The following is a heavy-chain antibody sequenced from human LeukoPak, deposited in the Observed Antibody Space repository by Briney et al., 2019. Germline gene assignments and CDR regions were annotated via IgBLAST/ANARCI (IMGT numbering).Heavy chain of an antibody. Sequence: SETLSLTCTVSGGSVSSCSYYWSWIRQPPGKGLEWIGYIYCSGSTNYNPSLKSRVTISVDTSKNQFSLKLSSVTAADTAVYYCAREGSGSSWYYTAYYFDYWGQGTLVTVSS. J-gene: IGHJ4*02. CDR2: IYCSGST. CDR1: GGSVSSCSYY. D-gene: IGHD6-13*01. CDR3: AREGSGSSWYYTAYYFDY. V-gene: IGHV4-61*01.